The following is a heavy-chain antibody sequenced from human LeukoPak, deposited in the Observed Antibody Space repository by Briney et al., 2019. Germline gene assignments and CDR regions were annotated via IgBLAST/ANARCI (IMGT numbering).Heavy chain of an antibody. CDR3: ARAVRYCSSTSCQDGHYYYYYGMDV. V-gene: IGHV4-34*01. Sequence: SETLSLTCAVYGGSFSGYYWSWIRQPPGKGLEWIGEINHSGSTNYNPPLKSRVTISVDTSKNQFSLKLSSVTAADTAVYYCARAVRYCSSTSCQDGHYYYYYGMDVWGQGTTVTVSS. D-gene: IGHD2-2*01. CDR2: INHSGST. CDR1: GGSFSGYY. J-gene: IGHJ6*02.